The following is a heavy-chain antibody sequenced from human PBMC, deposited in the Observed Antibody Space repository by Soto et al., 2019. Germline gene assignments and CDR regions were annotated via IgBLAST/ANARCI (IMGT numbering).Heavy chain of an antibody. D-gene: IGHD5-12*01. CDR3: ARDLEMATIGYFDY. CDR2: IYYSGST. CDR1: GGSISSYY. Sequence: SETLSLTCTVSGGSISSYYWSWIRQPPGKGLEWIGYIYYSGSTNYNPSLKSRVTISVDTSKNQFSLKLSSVTAADTAVYYCARDLEMATIGYFDYWGQGTLVTVSS. V-gene: IGHV4-59*01. J-gene: IGHJ4*02.